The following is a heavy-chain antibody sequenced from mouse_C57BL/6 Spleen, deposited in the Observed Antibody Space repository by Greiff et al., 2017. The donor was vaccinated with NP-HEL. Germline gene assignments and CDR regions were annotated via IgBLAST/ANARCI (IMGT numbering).Heavy chain of an antibody. CDR1: GYTFTSYW. V-gene: IGHV1-69*01. D-gene: IGHD3-2*02. J-gene: IGHJ3*01. Sequence: QVQLQQSGAELVMPGASVKLSCKASGYTFTSYWMHWVKQRPGQGLEWIGEIDPSDSYTNYNQKFKGKSTLTVDKSSSTAYMQLSSLTSEDSAVYYCARAQATWFAYWGQGTLVTVSA. CDR2: IDPSDSYT. CDR3: ARAQATWFAY.